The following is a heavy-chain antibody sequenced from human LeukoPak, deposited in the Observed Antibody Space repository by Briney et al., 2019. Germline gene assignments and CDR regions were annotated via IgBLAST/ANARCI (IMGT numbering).Heavy chain of an antibody. CDR2: FDPEDGET. V-gene: IGHV1-24*01. CDR3: ATGSRTLAAGTWYYYYGTDV. Sequence: ASVKVSCKVSGYTLTELSMHWVRQAPGKGLEWMGGFDPEDGETIYAQKFQGRVTMTEDTSTDTAYMELSSPRSEDTAVYYCATGSRTLAAGTWYYYYGTDVWGQGTTVTVSS. J-gene: IGHJ6*02. D-gene: IGHD6-13*01. CDR1: GYTLTELS.